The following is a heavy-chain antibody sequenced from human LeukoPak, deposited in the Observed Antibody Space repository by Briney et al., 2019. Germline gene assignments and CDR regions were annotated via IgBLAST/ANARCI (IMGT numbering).Heavy chain of an antibody. J-gene: IGHJ4*02. CDR3: ARRSGIAVAGAFDY. CDR2: ISGSGDST. CDR1: GFTFRSYW. D-gene: IGHD6-19*01. Sequence: PGGSLRLSCAASGFTFRSYWMSWVRQAPGKGLEWVSGISGSGDSTYYADSVKGRFTISRDNSKNTLYLQMNSLRAEDTAVYYCARRSGIAVAGAFDYWGQGTLVTVSS. V-gene: IGHV3-23*01.